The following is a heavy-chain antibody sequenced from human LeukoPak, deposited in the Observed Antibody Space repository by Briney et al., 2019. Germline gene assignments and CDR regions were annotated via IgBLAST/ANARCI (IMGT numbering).Heavy chain of an antibody. CDR2: INHSGST. D-gene: IGHD3-10*01. CDR1: GGSFSGYY. CDR3: ASMVRGVINRYYYYMDV. J-gene: IGHJ6*03. V-gene: IGHV4-34*01. Sequence: SETLSLTCAVYGGSFSGYYWSWIRQPPGKGLEWIGEINHSGSTNYNPPLKSRVTISVDTSKNQFSLKLSSVTAADTAVYYCASMVRGVINRYYYYMDVWGKGTTVTVSS.